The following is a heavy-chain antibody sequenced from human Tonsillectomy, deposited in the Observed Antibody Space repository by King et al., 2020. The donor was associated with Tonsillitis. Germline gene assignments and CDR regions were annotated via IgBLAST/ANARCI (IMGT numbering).Heavy chain of an antibody. J-gene: IGHJ4*02. D-gene: IGHD6-19*01. CDR1: GFSFSSYA. Sequence: VQLVQSGGGLVQPGGSLRLSCAASGFSFSSYAMSWVRQAPGKGLEWVSGISGSGDTTYYADSVKGRFTISRDSSRNTLSLQMNSLRAEDTAEYYCAKDRWGIAVATLDYWGQGTLVTVSS. V-gene: IGHV3-23*04. CDR3: AKDRWGIAVATLDY. CDR2: ISGSGDTT.